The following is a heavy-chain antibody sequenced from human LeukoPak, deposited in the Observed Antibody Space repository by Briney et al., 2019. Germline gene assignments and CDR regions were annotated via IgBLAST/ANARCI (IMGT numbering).Heavy chain of an antibody. V-gene: IGHV3-21*01. CDR3: ARDSPPDI. J-gene: IGHJ3*02. CDR1: GFTFSSYW. Sequence: GGSLRLSCAASGFTFSSYWMSWVRQAPGEGLEWVSSISSGSSYIYYADSVKGRFTISRDNAKNSLYLQMNSLRAEDTAVYYCARDSPPDIWGQGTMVTVSS. CDR2: ISSGSSYI.